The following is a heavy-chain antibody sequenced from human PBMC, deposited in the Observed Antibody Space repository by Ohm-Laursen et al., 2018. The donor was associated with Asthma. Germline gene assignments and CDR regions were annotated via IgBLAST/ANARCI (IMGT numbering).Heavy chain of an antibody. CDR3: AKDLGTVTKGYFDY. CDR2: ISGSGGTT. J-gene: IGHJ4*02. CDR1: GFTFSTYA. D-gene: IGHD4-17*01. Sequence: SLRLSCAAPGFTFSTYAMNWVRQAPGQGLEWVSVISGSGGTTYYADSVEGRFTISRGNSKNTMYLQMNSLRAEDTAVYYCAKDLGTVTKGYFDYWGQGTLVTVSS. V-gene: IGHV3-23*01.